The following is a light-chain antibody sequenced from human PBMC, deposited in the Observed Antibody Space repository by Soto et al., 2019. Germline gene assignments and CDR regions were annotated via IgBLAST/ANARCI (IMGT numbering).Light chain of an antibody. J-gene: IGLJ1*01. CDR3: QSIDGTGSLYV. Sequence: SYELTQSPSVSVSPGQTARITCSGDALPKKYVYWYQLRPGQAPLLIVYKDNERPSGIPERFSGSSSGPTATLTISGVQAEYEADYYCQSIDGTGSLYVFGGGTKLTVL. CDR2: KDN. V-gene: IGLV3-25*03. CDR1: ALPKKY.